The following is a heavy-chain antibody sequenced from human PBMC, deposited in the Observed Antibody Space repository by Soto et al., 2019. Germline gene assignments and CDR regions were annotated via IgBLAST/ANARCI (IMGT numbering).Heavy chain of an antibody. V-gene: IGHV2-5*02. CDR3: AHGTYGGSGYYCDS. CDR1: GFSLSASGAG. CDR2: IYWDGGE. J-gene: IGHJ4*02. D-gene: IGHD6-19*01. Sequence: QITLKESGPALVKPTETLTLTCSFSGFSLSASGAGVGWIRQPPGKALEWLALIYWDGGERYSPSLKSRLTVTKGTSINHVVLTLTNVDPVDTGTYYCAHGTYGGSGYYCDSWGQGTRVTVSS.